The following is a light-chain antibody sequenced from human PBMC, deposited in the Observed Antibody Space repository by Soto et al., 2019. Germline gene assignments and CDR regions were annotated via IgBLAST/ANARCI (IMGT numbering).Light chain of an antibody. CDR2: DVS. CDR3: SSYTSSSLYV. CDR1: SSDVGGYKY. V-gene: IGLV2-14*01. J-gene: IGLJ1*01. Sequence: QSALTQPASVSGSPGQSITISCTGTSSDVGGYKYVSWYQQYPGKAPKLMIYDVSNRPSGVSNRFSGSKSGNTASLTISGLQAEGEADYYCSSYTSSSLYVFGTGTKVTVL.